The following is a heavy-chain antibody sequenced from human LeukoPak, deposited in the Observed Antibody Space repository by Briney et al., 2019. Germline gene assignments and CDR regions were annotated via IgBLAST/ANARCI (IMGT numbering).Heavy chain of an antibody. CDR2: SDPEDGET. V-gene: IGHV1-24*01. D-gene: IGHD3-22*01. Sequence: VASVKVSCKVSGYTLTELSMHWVRQAPGKGLEWMGGSDPEDGETIYAQKFQGRVTMTEDTSTDTAYMELSSLRSEDTAVYYCATRSSRLLRAAFDIWGQGTMVTVSS. CDR1: GYTLTELS. J-gene: IGHJ3*02. CDR3: ATRSSRLLRAAFDI.